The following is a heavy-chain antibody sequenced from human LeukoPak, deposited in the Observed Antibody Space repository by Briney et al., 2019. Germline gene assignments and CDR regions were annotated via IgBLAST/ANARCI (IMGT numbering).Heavy chain of an antibody. J-gene: IGHJ4*02. CDR2: ISYDGSNK. CDR3: AKGHGYCSGGSCYPALLYFDY. V-gene: IGHV3-30*18. Sequence: GRSLRLSCAASGFTFSSYGMHWVRQAPGKGLEWVAVISYDGSNKYYADSVKGRFTISRDNSKNTLYLQMNSLRAEDTAEYYCAKGHGYCSGGSCYPALLYFDYWGQGTLVTVSS. D-gene: IGHD2-15*01. CDR1: GFTFSSYG.